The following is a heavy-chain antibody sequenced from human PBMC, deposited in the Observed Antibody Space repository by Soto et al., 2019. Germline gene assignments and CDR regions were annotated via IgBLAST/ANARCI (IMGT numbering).Heavy chain of an antibody. CDR1: GFTFSSYA. V-gene: IGHV3-30-3*01. Sequence: PGGSLRLSCAASGFTFSSYAMHWVRQAPGKGLEWVAVISYDGSNKYYADSVKGRFTISRDNSKNTLYLQMNSLRAEDTAVYYCARERKSRIAVAGPLYYYYGMDVWGQGTTVTVSS. J-gene: IGHJ6*02. D-gene: IGHD6-19*01. CDR2: ISYDGSNK. CDR3: ARERKSRIAVAGPLYYYYGMDV.